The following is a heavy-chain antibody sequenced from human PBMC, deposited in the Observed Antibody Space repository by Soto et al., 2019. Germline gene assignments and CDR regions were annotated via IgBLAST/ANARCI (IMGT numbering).Heavy chain of an antibody. Sequence: EVQLVESGGVVVQPGGSLRLSCAASGFTFDDYTMHWVRQAPGKGLEWVSLISWDGGSTYYADSVKGRFTISRDNSKNSLNLQMNSLRTEDTALYYCAKDIHSSGWPFYYYYGMDVWGQGTTVTVSS. J-gene: IGHJ6*02. D-gene: IGHD6-19*01. CDR3: AKDIHSSGWPFYYYYGMDV. CDR1: GFTFDDYT. CDR2: ISWDGGST. V-gene: IGHV3-43*01.